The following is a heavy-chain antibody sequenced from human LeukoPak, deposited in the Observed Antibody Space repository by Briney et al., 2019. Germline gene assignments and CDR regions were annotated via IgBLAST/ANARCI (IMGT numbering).Heavy chain of an antibody. Sequence: PSETLSLTCAVYGGSFSGYYWSWIRQPPGKGLEWIGEINHSGSTNYNPSLKSRVTISVDTSKNQLSLKLSSVTAADTAVYYCARHGRRYSSSWQNWFDPWGQGTLVTVSS. CDR1: GGSFSGYY. D-gene: IGHD6-13*01. CDR3: ARHGRRYSSSWQNWFDP. J-gene: IGHJ5*02. V-gene: IGHV4-34*01. CDR2: INHSGST.